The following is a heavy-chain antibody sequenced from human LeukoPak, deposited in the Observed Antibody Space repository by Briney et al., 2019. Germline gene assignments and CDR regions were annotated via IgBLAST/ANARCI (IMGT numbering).Heavy chain of an antibody. J-gene: IGHJ6*03. V-gene: IGHV3-30*04. D-gene: IGHD6-19*01. CDR3: ARDPVYSSGWYRRYYYYYMDV. Sequence: GGSLRLSCAASGFTFSSYAMHWVRQAPGKGLEWVAVISYDGSNKYYADSVKGRFTISRDNSKNTLYLQMNSLRAEDTAVYYCARDPVYSSGWYRRYYYYYMDVWGKGTTVTVSS. CDR2: ISYDGSNK. CDR1: GFTFSSYA.